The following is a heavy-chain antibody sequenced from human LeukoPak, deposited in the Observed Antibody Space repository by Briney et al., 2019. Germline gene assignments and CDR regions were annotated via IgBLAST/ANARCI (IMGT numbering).Heavy chain of an antibody. Sequence: ASVKVSCKASGYTFTSYGISWVRQAPGQGLEWMGWISAYNGNTNYAQKLQGRVTMTTDTSTSTAYMELRSLRSDDTAVYYCAARKDGGWYNWFDPWGQGTLVTVSS. V-gene: IGHV1-18*01. D-gene: IGHD6-19*01. J-gene: IGHJ5*02. CDR2: ISAYNGNT. CDR1: GYTFTSYG. CDR3: AARKDGGWYNWFDP.